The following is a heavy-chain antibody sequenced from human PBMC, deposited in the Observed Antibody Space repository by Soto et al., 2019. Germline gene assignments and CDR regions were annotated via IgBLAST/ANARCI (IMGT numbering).Heavy chain of an antibody. CDR2: IYPGDSDT. J-gene: IGHJ6*04. D-gene: IGHD2-2*01. CDR1: GYSFTSYY. V-gene: IGHV5-51*01. Sequence: EVQLVQSGAEVKKPGESLTISCKGSGYSFTSYYIAWVRQMPGKRLEWMGIIYPGDSDTRYSPSFQGQVTISADKSISTAYLQWSSLQASDTAMYYCARHHCSSDSCYGVDVWGKGTTVTVSS. CDR3: ARHHCSSDSCYGVDV.